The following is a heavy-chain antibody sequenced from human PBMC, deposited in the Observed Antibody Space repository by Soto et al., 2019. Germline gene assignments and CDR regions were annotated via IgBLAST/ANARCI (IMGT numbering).Heavy chain of an antibody. D-gene: IGHD1-1*01. CDR3: ARFPFGTAGTTKDAVDI. CDR1: GGTFSSYA. CDR2: IIPIFGTA. J-gene: IGHJ3*02. Sequence: SVKVSCKSSGGTFSSYAISWVRQAPGQGLECMGGIIPIFGTAHYAQKFQGRVTITADKSTSTAYMELSSLRSEDTAVYYCARFPFGTAGTTKDAVDIWG. V-gene: IGHV1-69*06.